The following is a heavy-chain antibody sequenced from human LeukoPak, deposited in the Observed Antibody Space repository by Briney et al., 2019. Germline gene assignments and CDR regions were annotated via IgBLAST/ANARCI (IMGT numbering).Heavy chain of an antibody. V-gene: IGHV3-23*01. D-gene: IGHD3-22*01. CDR1: GFTFSSYA. J-gene: IGHJ4*02. Sequence: GGSLRLSCAASGFTFSSYAMSWVRQAPGKGLEWVSSISGSTGSTYYADSVKGRFTISRDNSKNTLYVQMNSLGTEDTAACYCAKGSYYDSSGSFYFDYWGQGTLVTVSS. CDR2: ISGSTGST. CDR3: AKGSYYDSSGSFYFDY.